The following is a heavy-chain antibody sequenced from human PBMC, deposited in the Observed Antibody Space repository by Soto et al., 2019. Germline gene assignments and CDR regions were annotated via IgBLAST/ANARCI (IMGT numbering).Heavy chain of an antibody. Sequence: QVTLKESGLVLVKPTETLTLTCTVSGFSLSNARMGVSWIRQPPGKALEWLAHIFSNDEKSYSTSLKSRLTISKDTSKSQVVLTMTNMDPVDTATYYCARLGATKGADYWGQGTLVTVSS. V-gene: IGHV2-26*01. CDR3: ARLGATKGADY. D-gene: IGHD1-26*01. CDR1: GFSLSNARMG. CDR2: IFSNDEK. J-gene: IGHJ4*02.